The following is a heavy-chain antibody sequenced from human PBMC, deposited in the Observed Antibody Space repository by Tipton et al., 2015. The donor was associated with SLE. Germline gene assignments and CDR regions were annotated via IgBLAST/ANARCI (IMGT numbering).Heavy chain of an antibody. CDR1: GASISSHY. D-gene: IGHD2-15*01. CDR3: ARDGRGYCDNSGCSEYHWFDP. V-gene: IGHV4-59*11. Sequence: TLSLTCTVSGASISSHYWSWIRQPPGKGLEYIGYIFHTGSTNYNPSLKSRVTISIDTSKTQFSLKLSSVTAADTAVYYCARDGRGYCDNSGCSEYHWFDPWGQGTLVTVSS. J-gene: IGHJ5*02. CDR2: IFHTGST.